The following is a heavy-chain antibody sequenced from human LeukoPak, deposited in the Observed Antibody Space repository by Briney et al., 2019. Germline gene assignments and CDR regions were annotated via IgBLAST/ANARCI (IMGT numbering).Heavy chain of an antibody. J-gene: IGHJ1*01. V-gene: IGHV3-11*04. CDR1: GFTFSDHY. CDR2: ISSSASTI. D-gene: IGHD5/OR15-5a*01. CDR3: ARVSTTAPRH. Sequence: GGSLRLSCAASGFTFSDHYMSWIRQAPGKGLESVAYISSSASTIYYADSVKGRFTISRDNAKKSLYLQMDSLRAEDTAVYYCARVSTTAPRHWGQGTLVTVSS.